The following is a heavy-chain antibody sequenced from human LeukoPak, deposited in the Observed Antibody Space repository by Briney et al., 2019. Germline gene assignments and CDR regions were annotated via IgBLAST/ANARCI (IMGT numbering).Heavy chain of an antibody. V-gene: IGHV3-49*04. J-gene: IGHJ4*02. D-gene: IGHD4-17*01. Sequence: PGGSLRLSCATSGFTFSSYSMNWVRQAPGKGLEWVGFIRSKAYGGTTEYAASVKGRFTISRDDSKSIAYLQMNSLKTEDTAVYYCTADYGDSYYFDYRGQGTLVTVSS. CDR2: IRSKAYGGTT. CDR1: GFTFSSYS. CDR3: TADYGDSYYFDY.